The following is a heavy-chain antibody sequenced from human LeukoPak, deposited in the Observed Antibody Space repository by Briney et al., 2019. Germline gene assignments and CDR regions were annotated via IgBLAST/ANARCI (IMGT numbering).Heavy chain of an antibody. V-gene: IGHV1-3*01. CDR3: ARVAPNDSGAAAGTRQGRYYYYGMDV. CDR1: GYTFTSYA. Sequence: ASVKVSCKASGYTFTSYAMHWVRQAPGQRLEWMGWINAGNGNTKYSQKFQGRVTITADKSTSTAYMELSSLRSEDTAVYYCARVAPNDSGAAAGTRQGRYYYYGMDVWGQGTTVTVSS. CDR2: INAGNGNT. D-gene: IGHD6-13*01. J-gene: IGHJ6*02.